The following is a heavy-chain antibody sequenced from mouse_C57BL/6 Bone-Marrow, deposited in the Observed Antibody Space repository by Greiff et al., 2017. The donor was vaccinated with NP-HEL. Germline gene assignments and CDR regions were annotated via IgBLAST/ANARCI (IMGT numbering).Heavy chain of an antibody. V-gene: IGHV5-4*01. D-gene: IGHD1-1*01. J-gene: IGHJ2*01. CDR2: ISDGGSYT. CDR1: GFTFSSYA. CDR3: ARGYYYGSSPYYFDY. Sequence: EVQGVESGGGLVKPGGSLKLSGAASGFTFSSYAMSWVRQTPEKRLEWVATISDGGSYTYYPDNVKGRFTISRDNAKNNLYLQMSHLKSEDTAMYYCARGYYYGSSPYYFDYWGQGTTLTVSS.